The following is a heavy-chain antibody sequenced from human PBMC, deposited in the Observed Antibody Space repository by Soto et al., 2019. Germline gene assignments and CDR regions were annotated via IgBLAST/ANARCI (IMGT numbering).Heavy chain of an antibody. CDR2: ISYDGSNK. Sequence: GGSLRLSCAASGFTFSSYAMHWVRQAPGKGLEWVAVISYDGSNKYYADSVKGRFTISRDNSKNALYLQMNSLRAEDTAVYYCARASSLYYYGSGSYYRGDYYGMDVWGQGTTVTVSS. J-gene: IGHJ6*02. CDR3: ARASSLYYYGSGSYYRGDYYGMDV. CDR1: GFTFSSYA. D-gene: IGHD3-10*01. V-gene: IGHV3-30-3*01.